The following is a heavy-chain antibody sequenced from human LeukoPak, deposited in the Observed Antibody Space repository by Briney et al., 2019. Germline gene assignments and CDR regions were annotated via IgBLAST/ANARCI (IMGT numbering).Heavy chain of an antibody. CDR2: INPNSGGT. CDR1: GYTFTGYY. V-gene: IGHV1-2*02. CDR3: ARDSEHIVVVTESSWDE. J-gene: IGHJ4*02. D-gene: IGHD2-21*02. Sequence: ASVKVSCKASGYTFTGYYMHWVRQAPGQGLEWMGWINPNSGGTNYAQKFQGGVTMTRDTSISTAYMELSRLRSDDTAVYYCARDSEHIVVVTESSWDEWGQGTLVTVSS.